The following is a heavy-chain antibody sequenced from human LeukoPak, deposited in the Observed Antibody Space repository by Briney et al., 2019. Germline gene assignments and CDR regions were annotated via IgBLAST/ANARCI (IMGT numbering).Heavy chain of an antibody. CDR2: ISSSGSTI. CDR1: GFTFSSYE. J-gene: IGHJ3*02. V-gene: IGHV3-48*03. CDR3: ARDVKIWSWELLLAFDI. Sequence: GGSLRLSCAASGFTFSSYEMNWVRQAPGKGLEWVSYISSSGSTIYYADSVKGRFTISRDNAKNSLYLQMNSLRAEDTAVYYCARDVKIWSWELLLAFDIWGQGTMVTVSS. D-gene: IGHD1-26*01.